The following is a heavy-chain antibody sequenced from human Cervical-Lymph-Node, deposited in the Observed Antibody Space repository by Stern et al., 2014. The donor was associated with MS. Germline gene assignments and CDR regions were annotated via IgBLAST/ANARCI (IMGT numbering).Heavy chain of an antibody. CDR3: ALGGFGHYFEY. D-gene: IGHD3-10*01. Sequence: VQLVQSGAEVQKPGSSVKVSCRASGGTFSSSDISWVRQAPGQGPEWMGGIIPIIGTANYAQKYQGRVTITADESTSTAYMELSSVRSEDTAIYYCALGGFGHYFEYWGQGTLVTVSS. V-gene: IGHV1-69*01. CDR1: GGTFSSSD. CDR2: IIPIIGTA. J-gene: IGHJ4*02.